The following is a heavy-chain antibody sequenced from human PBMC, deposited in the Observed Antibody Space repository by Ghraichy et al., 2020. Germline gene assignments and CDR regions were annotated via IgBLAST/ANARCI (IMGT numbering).Heavy chain of an antibody. Sequence: ASVKVSCKASGYTFTSYGISWVRQAPGQGLEWMGWISAYNGNTNYAQKLQGRVTMTTDTSTSTAYMELRSLRSDDTAVYYCARGYCSGGSCYRARGYYFAYWGQGTLVTVSS. CDR1: GYTFTSYG. V-gene: IGHV1-18*01. J-gene: IGHJ4*02. CDR2: ISAYNGNT. D-gene: IGHD2-15*01. CDR3: ARGYCSGGSCYRARGYYFAY.